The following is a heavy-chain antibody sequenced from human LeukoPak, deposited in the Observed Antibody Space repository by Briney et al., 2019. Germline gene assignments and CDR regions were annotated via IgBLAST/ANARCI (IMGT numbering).Heavy chain of an antibody. CDR1: GGSISGGGYY. CDR2: IYYSGST. V-gene: IGHV4-31*03. CDR3: ARGDSRGLYDRPIKFDY. D-gene: IGHD6-19*01. Sequence: SETLSLTCTVSGGSISGGGYYWSWIRQHPGKGLEWIGYIYYSGSTYYNPSLKSRVTISVDTSKNQFSLKLSSVTAADTAVYYCARGDSRGLYDRPIKFDYWGQGTLVTVSS. J-gene: IGHJ4*02.